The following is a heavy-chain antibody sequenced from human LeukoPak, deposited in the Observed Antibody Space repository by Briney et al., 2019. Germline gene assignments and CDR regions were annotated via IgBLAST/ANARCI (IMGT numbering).Heavy chain of an antibody. V-gene: IGHV4-59*01. CDR1: GGSISSYY. CDR3: ARVTDYYDSSGYYYPVFDY. Sequence: PSETLSLTCTVSGGSISSYYWSWMRQPPGKGLEWIGHIYDSGYTNYNPSLKSRVIISVDTSKNQFSLKSTSVTAADTAVYYCARVTDYYDSSGYYYPVFDYWGQGTLVTVSS. CDR2: IYDSGYT. D-gene: IGHD3-22*01. J-gene: IGHJ4*02.